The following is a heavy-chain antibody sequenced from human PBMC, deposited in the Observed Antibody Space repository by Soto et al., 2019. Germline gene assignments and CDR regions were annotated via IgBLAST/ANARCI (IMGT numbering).Heavy chain of an antibody. Sequence: VASVKVSCKASGNTFTNFGVTWVRQAPGQGLEWMGWISAYTDDPNYAQKFQGRVTMTIDTSTSTAYLDLRSLTSDDTAVYYCARVIPGAEAWFDPWGQGTLVTVYS. D-gene: IGHD2-2*01. V-gene: IGHV1-18*01. J-gene: IGHJ5*02. CDR2: ISAYTDDP. CDR3: ARVIPGAEAWFDP. CDR1: GNTFTNFG.